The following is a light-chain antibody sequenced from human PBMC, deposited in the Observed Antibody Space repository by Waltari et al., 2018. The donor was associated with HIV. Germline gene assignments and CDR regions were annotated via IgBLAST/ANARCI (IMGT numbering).Light chain of an antibody. CDR1: EGVSNF. CDR3: QQYSLFPFT. Sequence: TQSPSFAASVGDRVTINCQTSEGVSNFVDWYQLKAGTAPKLLIYGGSVLQSGVPSRFNGSGSGTDFALTIACLQSEDFATYYCQQYSLFPFTFGQGT. CDR2: GGS. V-gene: IGKV1D-8*01. J-gene: IGKJ2*01.